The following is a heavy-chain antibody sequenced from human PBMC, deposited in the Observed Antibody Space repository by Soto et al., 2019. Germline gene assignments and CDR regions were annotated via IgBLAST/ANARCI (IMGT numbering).Heavy chain of an antibody. V-gene: IGHV3-74*01. D-gene: IGHD1-26*01. CDR2: ISDDGTTT. Sequence: GGSLRLSCVVSGFTFSMYWMHWVRQVPGQGPFWVSRISDDGTTTNYADSVRGRFTISRDNSKNTLYLQMNNLKPDDTAIYYCTRGPRADSSGTRAHWGQGTPVTVSS. CDR1: GFTFSMYW. CDR3: TRGPRADSSGTRAH. J-gene: IGHJ4*02.